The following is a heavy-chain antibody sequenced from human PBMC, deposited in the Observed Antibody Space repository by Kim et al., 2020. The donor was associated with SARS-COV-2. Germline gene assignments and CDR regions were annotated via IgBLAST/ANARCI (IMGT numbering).Heavy chain of an antibody. J-gene: IGHJ6*02. Sequence: GGSLRLSCAASGFTFSSYSMNWVRQAPGKGLEWVSSISSSSSYIYYADSVKGRFTISRDNAKNSLYLQMNSLRAEDTAVYYCARDELGYCSGGSCYVPYYYYYYGMDVWGQGTPVTVSS. CDR1: GFTFSSYS. D-gene: IGHD2-15*01. CDR2: ISSSSSYI. CDR3: ARDELGYCSGGSCYVPYYYYYYGMDV. V-gene: IGHV3-21*01.